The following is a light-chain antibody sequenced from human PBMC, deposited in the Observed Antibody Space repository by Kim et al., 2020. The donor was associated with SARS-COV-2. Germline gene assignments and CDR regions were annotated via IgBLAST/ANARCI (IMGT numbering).Light chain of an antibody. Sequence: QSVPISCTGTSSDVGGYNYVSWYQQHPGKAPKLMIYEVSKRPSGVPDRFSGSKSGNTASLTVSGLQAEDEADYYCSSYAGSNNFVVFGGGTQLTVL. V-gene: IGLV2-8*01. CDR2: EVS. J-gene: IGLJ2*01. CDR3: SSYAGSNNFVV. CDR1: SSDVGGYNY.